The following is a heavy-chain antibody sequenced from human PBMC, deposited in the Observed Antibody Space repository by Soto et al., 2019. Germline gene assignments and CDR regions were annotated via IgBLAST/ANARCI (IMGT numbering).Heavy chain of an antibody. V-gene: IGHV4-39*01. CDR3: AKHGDYSGSGSSLYYYLYGLDV. CDR2: FYYSGST. CDR1: AVSISPSSYF. Sequence: PSETLSLTCIVSAVSISPSSYFWGCLRHPPGKGLEWIGSFYYSGSTFYNPSLKSRVTISVDTSKNQFSLKLSSVTAADTAVYYCAKHGDYSGSGSSLYYYLYGLDVWGQGTTVT. J-gene: IGHJ6*02. D-gene: IGHD3-10*01.